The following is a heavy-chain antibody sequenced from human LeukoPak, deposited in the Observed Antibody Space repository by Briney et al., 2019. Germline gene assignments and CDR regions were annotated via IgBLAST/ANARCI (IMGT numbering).Heavy chain of an antibody. CDR1: GYTFTSYD. V-gene: IGHV1-8*01. J-gene: IGHJ5*02. D-gene: IGHD3-3*01. Sequence: ASVKVSCKASGYTFTSYDINWVRQATGQGLEWMGWMNPNSGNTGYAQKFQGRVSMTRNTSISTAYMELSSLRSEDTAVYYCARGSRNYFGSGYWFDPWGQGTLVTVSS. CDR3: ARGSRNYFGSGYWFDP. CDR2: MNPNSGNT.